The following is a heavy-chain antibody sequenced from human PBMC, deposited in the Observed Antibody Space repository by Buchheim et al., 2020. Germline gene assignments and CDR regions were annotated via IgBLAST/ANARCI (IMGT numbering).Heavy chain of an antibody. D-gene: IGHD6-6*01. CDR2: IWHDGRNK. V-gene: IGHV3-33*01. CDR3: AGVPLRQLALNYYYGMDV. CDR1: GFTFSRYG. J-gene: IGHJ6*02. Sequence: QVQLVESGGGVVQPGRSLRLPCVASGFTFSRYGMLWVRQAPGKGLEWVAVIWHDGRNKYHADSVKGRYNISRHNHKDTLYLQMNSLRAEDTAVYYCAGVPLRQLALNYYYGMDVWGQGTT.